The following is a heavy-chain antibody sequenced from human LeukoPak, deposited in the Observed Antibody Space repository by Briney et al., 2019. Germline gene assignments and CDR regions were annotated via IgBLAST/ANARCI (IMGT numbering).Heavy chain of an antibody. J-gene: IGHJ4*02. D-gene: IGHD6-13*01. CDR3: ARGIGAAAGTADY. CDR1: GYTFTSYG. Sequence: GASVKVSCKASGYTFTSYGISWVRQAPGQGLEWMGWISAYNGNTNYAQKFQGRVTITADKSTSTAYMELSSLRSEDTAVYYCARGIGAAAGTADYWGQGTLVTVSS. CDR2: ISAYNGNT. V-gene: IGHV1-18*01.